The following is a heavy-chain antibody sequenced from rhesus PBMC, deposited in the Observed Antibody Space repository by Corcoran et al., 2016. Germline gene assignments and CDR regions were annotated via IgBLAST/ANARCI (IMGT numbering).Heavy chain of an antibody. J-gene: IGHJ4*01. CDR2: ITYRGRT. CDR1: GYSISGYY. V-gene: IGHV4-122*02. Sequence: QVQLQESGPGLVKPSETLSLTCAVSGYSISGYYWSWIRQAPGKGLEWIWYITYRGRTRCNPSLQGRVPISSDTSTNQFSLTLSSVTAADPAVYYCARPTVAALFDYWGQGVLVAVSS. D-gene: IGHD4-29*01. CDR3: ARPTVAALFDY.